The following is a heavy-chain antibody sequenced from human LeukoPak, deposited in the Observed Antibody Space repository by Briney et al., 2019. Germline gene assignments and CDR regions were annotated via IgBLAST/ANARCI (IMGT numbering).Heavy chain of an antibody. CDR1: GFTFSSYA. V-gene: IGHV3-23*01. D-gene: IGHD2-15*01. J-gene: IGHJ4*02. CDR3: AKDVVVVAATQYYFDY. Sequence: GGSLRLSCAASGFTFSSYAMSWVRQAPGKGLEWVSAISGSGGSTYYADSVKGRFTISRDNSKNTLYLQMNSLRAEDTAVYYCAKDVVVVAATQYYFDYWGQGTLVTVSS. CDR2: ISGSGGST.